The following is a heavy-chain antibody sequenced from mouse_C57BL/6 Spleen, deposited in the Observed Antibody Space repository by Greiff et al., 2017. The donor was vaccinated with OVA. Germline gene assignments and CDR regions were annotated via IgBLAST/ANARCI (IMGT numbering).Heavy chain of an antibody. V-gene: IGHV1-55*01. CDR3: ARRGYYGSLYAMDY. Sequence: QVQLQQSGAELVKPGASVKMSCKASGYTFTSYWITWVKQRPGQGLEWIGDIYPGSGSTNYNEKFKSKATLTVDTSSSTAYMQLSSLTSEDSAVYYCARRGYYGSLYAMDYWGQGTSVTVSS. J-gene: IGHJ4*01. CDR1: GYTFTSYW. CDR2: IYPGSGST. D-gene: IGHD1-1*01.